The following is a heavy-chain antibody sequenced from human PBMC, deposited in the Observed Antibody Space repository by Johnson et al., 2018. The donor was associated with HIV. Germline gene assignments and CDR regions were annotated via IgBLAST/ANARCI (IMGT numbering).Heavy chain of an antibody. CDR3: ARDTEWIQLWSAFDI. Sequence: VQLVESGGGLVQPGGSLRLSCAASGFTFSSYWMSWVRQDAGKGLARVANIKQDGSEKYYVDSVKGRFTISRDNAKNSLYLQMHSLRAEDTAVYYCARDTEWIQLWSAFDIWGQGTMVTVSS. CDR1: GFTFSSYW. J-gene: IGHJ3*02. CDR2: IKQDGSEK. V-gene: IGHV3-7*01. D-gene: IGHD5-18*01.